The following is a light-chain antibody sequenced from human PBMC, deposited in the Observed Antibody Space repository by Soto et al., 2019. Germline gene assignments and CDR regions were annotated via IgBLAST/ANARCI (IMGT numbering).Light chain of an antibody. CDR3: QQYGSSPWT. V-gene: IGKV3-20*01. CDR1: QTVSSNY. J-gene: IGKJ1*01. Sequence: EIVLTQSPGTLSLSPGEKNHLSWRASQTVSSNYLGWYQQKPGQAPRLLIYAASQRATGIPDRFSGSGSGTDFTLTISRLEPEDFAVYCCQQYGSSPWTFGQGTKVDIK. CDR2: AAS.